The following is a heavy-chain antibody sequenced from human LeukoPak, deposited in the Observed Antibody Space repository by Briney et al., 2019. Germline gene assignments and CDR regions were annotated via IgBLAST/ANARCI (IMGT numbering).Heavy chain of an antibody. CDR3: TRGTTLIVVSTIDY. CDR2: IHYSGSS. Sequence: PSETPSLTCTVSGGSISSYYWSWIRQPPGKGLEWIGYIHYSGSSNYNPSLQSRVTISVDTSKNQFSLKMSSVTAADTAVYYCTRGTTLIVVSTIDYWGQGTLVTVSS. V-gene: IGHV4-59*08. J-gene: IGHJ4*02. D-gene: IGHD3-22*01. CDR1: GGSISSYY.